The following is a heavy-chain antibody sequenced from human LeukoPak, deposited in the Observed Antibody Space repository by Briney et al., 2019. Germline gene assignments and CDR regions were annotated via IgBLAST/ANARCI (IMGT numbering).Heavy chain of an antibody. CDR3: AKDLMYYDFWSGYPPSFDY. Sequence: PGGSLRLSCAASGFTFSSYAMSWVRQAPGKGLEWVSAISGSGGSTYYADSVKGRFTISRDNSKNTLYLQMNSLRAEDTAVYYCAKDLMYYDFWSGYPPSFDYWGQGTLVTVSS. V-gene: IGHV3-23*01. D-gene: IGHD3-3*01. CDR2: ISGSGGST. CDR1: GFTFSSYA. J-gene: IGHJ4*02.